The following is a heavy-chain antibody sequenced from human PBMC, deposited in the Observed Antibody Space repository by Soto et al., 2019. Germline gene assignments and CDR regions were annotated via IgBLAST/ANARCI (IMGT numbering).Heavy chain of an antibody. CDR3: ARGPDWNYGSPFDY. CDR1: GGSFSGYY. J-gene: IGHJ4*02. Sequence: SETLSLTCAVYGGSFSGYYWSWFRQPPGKGLEWIGEINHSGSTNYNPSLKSRVTISVDTSKNQFSLKLSSVTAADTAVYYCARGPDWNYGSPFDYWGQGTLVTVSS. CDR2: INHSGST. D-gene: IGHD1-7*01. V-gene: IGHV4-34*01.